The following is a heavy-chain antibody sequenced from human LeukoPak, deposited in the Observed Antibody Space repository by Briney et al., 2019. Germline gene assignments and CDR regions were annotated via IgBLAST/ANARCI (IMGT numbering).Heavy chain of an antibody. CDR1: GYTFTGHF. J-gene: IGHJ4*02. CDR2: IKPKSGAT. Sequence: GASVKVSCKTSGYTFTGHFMNWVRQAPEQGLEWMGWIKPKSGATAYAQKFQGRVTMTRDTAINTAYLEVSGLTPDDTAVYYCARVLEWEEISGAIPDYFDYWGQGTLITVSS. D-gene: IGHD3-3*01. V-gene: IGHV1-2*02. CDR3: ARVLEWEEISGAIPDYFDY.